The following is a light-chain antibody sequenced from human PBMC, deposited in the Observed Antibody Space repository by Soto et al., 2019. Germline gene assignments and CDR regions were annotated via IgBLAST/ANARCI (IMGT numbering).Light chain of an antibody. J-gene: IGKJ2*01. V-gene: IGKV1-5*03. Sequence: DIQMTQSPSTLSASVGDRVTITCRASQSISSWLAWYQQKPGKAPKLLIYKASSLESGVPSRFSGSGSGTEFTLPISSLQTDDFATYYCQQYNSYPYTVGQGTKLEIK. CDR2: KAS. CDR1: QSISSW. CDR3: QQYNSYPYT.